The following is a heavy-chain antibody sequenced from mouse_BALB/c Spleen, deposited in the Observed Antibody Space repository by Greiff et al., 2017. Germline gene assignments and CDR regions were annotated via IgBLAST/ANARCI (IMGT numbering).Heavy chain of an antibody. Sequence: QVHVKQSGAELVRPGTSVKVSCKASGYAFTNYLIEWVKQRPGQGLEWIGVINPGSGGTNYNEKFKGKATLTADKSSSTAYMQLSSLTSDDSAVYFCARLNGYYYAMDYWGQGTSVTVSS. CDR3: ARLNGYYYAMDY. CDR2: INPGSGGT. V-gene: IGHV1-54*03. J-gene: IGHJ4*01. D-gene: IGHD2-2*01. CDR1: GYAFTNYL.